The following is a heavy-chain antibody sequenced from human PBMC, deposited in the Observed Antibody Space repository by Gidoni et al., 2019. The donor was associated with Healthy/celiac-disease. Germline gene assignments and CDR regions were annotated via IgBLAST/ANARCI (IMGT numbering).Heavy chain of an antibody. V-gene: IGHV3-30-3*01. D-gene: IGHD3-16*02. CDR3: HLSMITFGGVVAESSYYFDY. Sequence: QVQLVESGGGVVQPGRSLRLSCAASGLTFSRYAMHWVRQAPGKGLEWVAVISYDGSNKYYADSVKGRFTISRDNSKNTLYLQMNSLKAEDTAVYYCHLSMITFGGVVAESSYYFDYWGQGTLVTVSS. CDR1: GLTFSRYA. CDR2: ISYDGSNK. J-gene: IGHJ4*02.